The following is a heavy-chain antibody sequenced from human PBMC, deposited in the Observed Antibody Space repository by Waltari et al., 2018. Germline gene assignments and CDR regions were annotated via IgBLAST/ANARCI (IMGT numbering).Heavy chain of an antibody. V-gene: IGHV3-64D*06. J-gene: IGHJ4*02. D-gene: IGHD1-1*01. CDR3: VKERGLQRFFDS. CDR2: SSADGSST. Sequence: EVQLVESGGGLVQPGGSLRLSCSASTFTFPDSAMHWVRQAAGKGLEYVSSSSADGSSTYYADSVKGRFTISRDNSKDTLYLHMSSLRREDTAVYYCVKERGLQRFFDSWGQGTLVTVSS. CDR1: TFTFPDSA.